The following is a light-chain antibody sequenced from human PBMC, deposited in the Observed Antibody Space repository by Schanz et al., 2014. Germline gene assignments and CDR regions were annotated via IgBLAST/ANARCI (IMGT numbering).Light chain of an antibody. J-gene: IGKJ1*01. CDR3: QQYDNSLPWT. CDR2: GAS. CDR1: QTVTNY. V-gene: IGKV1-39*01. Sequence: DIQMTQSPSSLSASVGDRVTITCRASQTVTNYLNWYQQKPGKAPKVLIYGASSLQSGVPSRFSGSGSGTDFTLTISSLQPEDFATYYCQQYDNSLPWTFGQGTKVEIK.